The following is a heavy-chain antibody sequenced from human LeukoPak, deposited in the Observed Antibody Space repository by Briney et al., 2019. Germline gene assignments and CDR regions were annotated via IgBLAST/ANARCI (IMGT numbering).Heavy chain of an antibody. J-gene: IGHJ4*02. CDR1: GGSIGSYY. CDR3: ARGGVGATTNFDY. Sequence: SETLSLTCTVSGGSIGSYYWSWIRQPAGKGLEWIGRIYTSGSTNYNPSLKSRVTISVNKSKNQFSLKMSSVTAADTAVYYCARGGVGATTNFDYWGQGTLVTVSS. D-gene: IGHD1-26*01. V-gene: IGHV4-4*07. CDR2: IYTSGST.